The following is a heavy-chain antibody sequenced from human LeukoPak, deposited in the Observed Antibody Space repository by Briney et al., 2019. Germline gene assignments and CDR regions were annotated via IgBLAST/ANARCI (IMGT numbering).Heavy chain of an antibody. CDR3: ARAGGTMVRGVIINDAFDI. Sequence: SETLSLTCAVSGGSISSGGYSWSWIRQPPGKGLEWIGYIYHIGSTYYNPSLKSRVTISVDRSKNQFSLKLSSVTAADTAVYFCARAGGTMVRGVIINDAFDIWAKGQWSPSLQ. CDR2: IYHIGST. D-gene: IGHD3-10*01. J-gene: IGHJ3*02. V-gene: IGHV4-30-2*01. CDR1: GGSISSGGYS.